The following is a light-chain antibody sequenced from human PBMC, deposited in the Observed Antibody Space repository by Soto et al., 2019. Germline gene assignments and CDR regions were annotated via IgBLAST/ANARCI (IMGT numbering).Light chain of an antibody. CDR2: GAS. CDR3: QQYGAFPPT. J-gene: IGKJ4*01. Sequence: EIVLTQFPGALSLSPGERVTLSCRASQTVSNTYLAWYQQKRGQAPKFLISGASNRATGIPDRFSGSGSGPAFTLTISRLEPEDFAVYYCQQYGAFPPTFGGGPKLQI. CDR1: QTVSNTY. V-gene: IGKV3-20*01.